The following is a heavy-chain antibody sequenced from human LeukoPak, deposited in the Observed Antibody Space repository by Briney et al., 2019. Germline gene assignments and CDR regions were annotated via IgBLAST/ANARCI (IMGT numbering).Heavy chain of an antibody. D-gene: IGHD1-26*01. V-gene: IGHV3-9*01. CDR2: ISWNSGSI. CDR1: GFTFDDYA. Sequence: GGSLRLSCAASGFTFDDYAMHWVRQAPGKGLEWVSGISWNSGSIGYADSVKGRFTISRDNAKNSLYLQMNSLRAEDTALYYCARPSGTSYDYYGMDVWGQGTTVTVSS. CDR3: ARPSGTSYDYYGMDV. J-gene: IGHJ6*02.